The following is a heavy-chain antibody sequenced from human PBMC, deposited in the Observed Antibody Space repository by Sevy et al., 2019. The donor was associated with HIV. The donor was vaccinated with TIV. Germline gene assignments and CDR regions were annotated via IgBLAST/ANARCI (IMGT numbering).Heavy chain of an antibody. J-gene: IGHJ6*02. CDR2: FDTEDGET. CDR3: ARSTGQLLLNRYYYYGMDV. Sequence: ASVKVSCKVSGYTLTELSMHWVRQAPGKGLEWMGSFDTEDGETLYAQKFQGRVTMTEDTSTDTAYMELSSLRSEDTAVYYCARSTGQLLLNRYYYYGMDVWGQGTTVTVSS. V-gene: IGHV1-24*01. D-gene: IGHD2-2*01. CDR1: GYTLTELS.